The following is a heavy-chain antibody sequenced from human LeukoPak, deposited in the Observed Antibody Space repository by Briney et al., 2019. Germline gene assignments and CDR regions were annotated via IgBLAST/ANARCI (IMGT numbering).Heavy chain of an antibody. Sequence: GESLKISCKGSGYSFTSYWIGWVRQMPGKGLEWMGIIYPGDPDTRYSPSLQGQVTISADKSISTAYLQWSSLKASDTAIYYCARHEEAYDADGYYYYGMDVWGQGTTVTVSS. CDR3: ARHEEAYDADGYYYYGMDV. D-gene: IGHD3-3*01. CDR2: IYPGDPDT. J-gene: IGHJ6*02. V-gene: IGHV5-51*01. CDR1: GYSFTSYW.